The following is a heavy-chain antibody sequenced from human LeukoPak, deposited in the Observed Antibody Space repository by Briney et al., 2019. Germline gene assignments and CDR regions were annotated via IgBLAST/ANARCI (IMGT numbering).Heavy chain of an antibody. CDR3: VRGGPSTWS. CDR1: GFTFSNYA. D-gene: IGHD2-15*01. V-gene: IGHV3-74*01. CDR2: INDDGSDT. J-gene: IGHJ5*02. Sequence: PGGSLRLSCAASGFTFSNYAMSWVRQVPGKRPVWVSRINDDGSDTIYADSVRGRFTISRDDAKNTVYPQMNNLRAEDTAVYYCVRGGPSTWSWGQGTLVTVSS.